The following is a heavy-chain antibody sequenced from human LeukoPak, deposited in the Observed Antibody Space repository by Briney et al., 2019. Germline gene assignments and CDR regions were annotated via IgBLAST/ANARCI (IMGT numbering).Heavy chain of an antibody. J-gene: IGHJ4*02. CDR2: IFYSGIT. D-gene: IGHD6-19*01. CDR1: GGSMSDIYY. V-gene: IGHV4-39*07. CDR3: GRGGSRGGYGGGFDY. Sequence: SETLSLTCNVSGGSMSDIYYWGWIRQPPGKGLEWIGNIFYSGITYYNPSLRSRVTIAIDTSKSQFSLKLSSVTAADTAVYYWGRGGSRGGYGGGFDYWGQGTLVTVSS.